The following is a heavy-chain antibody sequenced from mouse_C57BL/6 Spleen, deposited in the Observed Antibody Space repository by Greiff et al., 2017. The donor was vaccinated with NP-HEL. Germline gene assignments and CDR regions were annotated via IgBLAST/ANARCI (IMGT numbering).Heavy chain of an antibody. D-gene: IGHD1-3*01. CDR3: ARLRGREWGYFDV. V-gene: IGHV1-26*01. CDR1: GYTFTDYY. CDR2: INPNNGGT. J-gene: IGHJ1*03. Sequence: EVQLQQSGPELVKPGASVKISCKASGYTFTDYYMNWVKQSHGKSLEWIGDINPNNGGTSYNQKFKGKATLTVDKSSSTAYMELRSLTSEDSAVYYCARLRGREWGYFDVWGTGTTVTVSS.